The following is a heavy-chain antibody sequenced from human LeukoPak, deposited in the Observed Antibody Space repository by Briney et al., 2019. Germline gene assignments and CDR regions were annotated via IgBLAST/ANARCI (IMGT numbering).Heavy chain of an antibody. CDR1: GFTFSNAW. CDR3: TGPRSYPIYYYYYYMDV. CDR2: IKSKTDGGTT. J-gene: IGHJ6*03. V-gene: IGHV3-15*01. Sequence: PGGSLRLSCAASGFTFSNAWMSWVRQAPGKGLEWIGRIKSKTDGGTTDYAAHVKGRFTISRDDSKNTLYLQINSLKTEDTAVYYCTGPRSYPIYYYYYYMDVWGKGTTVTVSS. D-gene: IGHD1-26*01.